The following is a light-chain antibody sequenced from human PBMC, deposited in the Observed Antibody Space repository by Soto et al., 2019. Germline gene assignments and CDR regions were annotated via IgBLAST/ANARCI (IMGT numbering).Light chain of an antibody. CDR2: GAS. Sequence: EIVLQQSRGTLSLSPGASGTLSGRGRPRVRHNYLAWYQQNPGQPPRLLIYGASNRATGIPDRFSGSGSGTDFTPNISRLEPEDFAVYYCQQYGSSGTFAPGPRWIS. V-gene: IGKV3-20*01. CDR1: PRVRHNY. CDR3: QQYGSSGT. J-gene: IGKJ1*01.